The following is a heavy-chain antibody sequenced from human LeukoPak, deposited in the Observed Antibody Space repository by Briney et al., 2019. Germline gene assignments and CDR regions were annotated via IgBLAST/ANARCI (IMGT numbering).Heavy chain of an antibody. V-gene: IGHV4-4*07. CDR2: IYTSGST. Sequence: SETLSLTCTVSGGYISNYYWSWIRQPAGKGLEWIGRIYTSGSTNYNPSLKSRVTMSVDTSKNQFSLKLRSVTAADTAVYYRARYYYDSSGYYIDYWGQGTLVTVSS. D-gene: IGHD3-22*01. CDR1: GGYISNYY. CDR3: ARYYYDSSGYYIDY. J-gene: IGHJ4*02.